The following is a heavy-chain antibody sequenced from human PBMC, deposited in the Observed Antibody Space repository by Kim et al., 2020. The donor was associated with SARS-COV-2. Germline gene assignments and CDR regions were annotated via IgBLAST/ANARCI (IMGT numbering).Heavy chain of an antibody. J-gene: IGHJ6*03. CDR1: GFTFSDYY. CDR3: ARDRSGVTTSPYYYYYYYMDV. Sequence: GGSLRLSCAASGFTFSDYYMSWIRQAPGKGLEWVSYISSSGSTIYYADSVKGRFTISRDNAKNSLYLQMNSLRAEDTAVYYCARDRSGVTTSPYYYYYYYMDVWGKGTTVTVSS. V-gene: IGHV3-11*01. CDR2: ISSSGSTI. D-gene: IGHD4-4*01.